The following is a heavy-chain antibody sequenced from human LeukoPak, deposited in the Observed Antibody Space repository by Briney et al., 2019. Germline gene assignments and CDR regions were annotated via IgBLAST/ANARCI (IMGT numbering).Heavy chain of an antibody. V-gene: IGHV3-21*01. J-gene: IGHJ6*02. CDR1: AFTFSSYD. CDR2: ISSSGSYI. CDR3: ARAPDYGMDV. Sequence: GGSLRLSCAASAFTFSSYDMNWVRQAPGKGLDWVSSISSSGSYIFYADSVKGRFTISRDSARNSLFLQMNGLRAEDTAVYYCARAPDYGMDVWGQGTTVTVSS.